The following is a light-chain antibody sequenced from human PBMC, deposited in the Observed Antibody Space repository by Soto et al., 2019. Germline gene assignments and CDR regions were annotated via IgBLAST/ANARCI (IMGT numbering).Light chain of an antibody. CDR1: QSIRNY. CDR3: QQTDSTPQT. Sequence: DIQMTQPPSSLSASVGDRVTISCRASQSIRNYVSWYQQKPGTAPKLLIRAASTLQSGVASRFSGSGSCTDFTLTISSLQIEDFATYYYQQTDSTPQTFGQGTNVEI. J-gene: IGKJ1*01. V-gene: IGKV1-39*01. CDR2: AAS.